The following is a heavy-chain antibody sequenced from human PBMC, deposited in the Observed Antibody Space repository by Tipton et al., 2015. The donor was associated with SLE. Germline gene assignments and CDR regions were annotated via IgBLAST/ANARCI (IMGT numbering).Heavy chain of an antibody. Sequence: TLSLTCTVSGGSISSGGYYWSWIRQHPGKGLEWIGYIYYSGSTYYNPSLKSRVTISVDTSKNQFSLKLSSVTAADTAVYYCARDRRGSWAAFDIWSQGTMVTVSS. CDR2: IYYSGST. V-gene: IGHV4-31*03. D-gene: IGHD1-26*01. J-gene: IGHJ3*02. CDR1: GGSISSGGYY. CDR3: ARDRRGSWAAFDI.